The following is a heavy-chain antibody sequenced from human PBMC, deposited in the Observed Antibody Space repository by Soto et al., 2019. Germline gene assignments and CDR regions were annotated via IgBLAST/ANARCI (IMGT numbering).Heavy chain of an antibody. J-gene: IGHJ3*02. Sequence: ASVKVSCKASGYTFTSYGISWVRQAPGQGLEWMGWISAYNGNTNYAQKLQGRVTMTTDTSTSTAYMELRSLRSDDTAVYYCAREVLRYFDWLPGGDAFDISGQGTMVTVSS. CDR1: GYTFTSYG. V-gene: IGHV1-18*01. CDR3: AREVLRYFDWLPGGDAFDI. D-gene: IGHD3-9*01. CDR2: ISAYNGNT.